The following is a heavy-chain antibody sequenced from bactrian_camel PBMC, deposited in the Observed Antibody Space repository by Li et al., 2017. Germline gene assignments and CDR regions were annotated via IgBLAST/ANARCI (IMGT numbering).Heavy chain of an antibody. CDR2: IIHDGDTT. CDR1: GFAFDDYE. J-gene: IGHJ4*01. Sequence: VQLVESGGNLVQPGSSLRVSCAAAGFAFDDYEMAWVRQAPGKGLEWVSRIIHDGDTTSYADSVKGRFTISRDNAKNTLYLKLNSLRTEDTAMYYCAVSTTTYSPVFGQGTQVTVS. V-gene: IGHV3-1*01. D-gene: IGHD7*01.